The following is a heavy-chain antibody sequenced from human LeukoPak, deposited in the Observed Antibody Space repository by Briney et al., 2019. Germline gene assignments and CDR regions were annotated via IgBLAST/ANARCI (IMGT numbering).Heavy chain of an antibody. Sequence: GGSLRLSCAASGFTFDDYAMHWVRQAPGKGLEWVSGISWNSGSIGYADSVKGRFTISRDNAKNSLYLQMNSLRAEDTAVYYCARESDGRSFWGQGTPVTVSS. CDR1: GFTFDDYA. D-gene: IGHD1-14*01. CDR3: ARESDGRSF. CDR2: ISWNSGSI. V-gene: IGHV3-9*01. J-gene: IGHJ4*02.